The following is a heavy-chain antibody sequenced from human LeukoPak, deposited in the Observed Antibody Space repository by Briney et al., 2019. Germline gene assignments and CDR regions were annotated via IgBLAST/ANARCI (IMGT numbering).Heavy chain of an antibody. V-gene: IGHV4-39*01. Sequence: PSETLSLTCTVSGGSISSSSYYWGWIRQSPGKGLEWIGSIFHSGSTYYDPSLKSRVTISVDTSKNQFSLKLSSVTAADTAVYYCAGYGSYSSSWYFDYWGQGTLVTVSS. J-gene: IGHJ4*02. CDR2: IFHSGST. CDR3: AGYGSYSSSWYFDY. D-gene: IGHD6-13*01. CDR1: GGSISSSSYY.